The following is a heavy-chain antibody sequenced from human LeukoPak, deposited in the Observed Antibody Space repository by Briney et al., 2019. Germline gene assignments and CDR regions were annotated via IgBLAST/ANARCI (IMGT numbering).Heavy chain of an antibody. CDR2: IWYDGSNE. CDR3: AREDGDYAFDM. Sequence: GGSLRLSCAASGFTFSRYGMHWVRQAPGKGLEWVAAIIWYDGSNEYYADSVKGRFTVSRDKSKNTLYLQMNNLRGEDTAVYYCAREDGDYAFDMWGQGTLVTVSS. V-gene: IGHV3-33*01. CDR1: GFTFSRYG. J-gene: IGHJ3*02. D-gene: IGHD4-17*01.